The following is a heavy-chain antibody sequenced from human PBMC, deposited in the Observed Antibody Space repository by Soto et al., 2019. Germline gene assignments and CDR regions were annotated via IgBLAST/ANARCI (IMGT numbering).Heavy chain of an antibody. CDR1: GGTFSNYA. V-gene: IGHV1-69*15. J-gene: IGHJ5*02. D-gene: IGHD5-12*01. CDR3: AKDGGADGYFGNWLDP. Sequence: QVQLVQSGAEVKKPGSSVKVSCKASGGTFSNYAITWVRQAPGQGLEWVGRIIPIFGTTNVAQKFQGRVTITADESTTTGNMELSGLRSDDTAVYYCAKDGGADGYFGNWLDPWGQGTLVTVSS. CDR2: IIPIFGTT.